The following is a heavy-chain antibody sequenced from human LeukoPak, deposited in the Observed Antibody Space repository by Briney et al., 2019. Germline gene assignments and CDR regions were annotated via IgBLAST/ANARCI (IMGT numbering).Heavy chain of an antibody. J-gene: IGHJ4*02. CDR1: GFTFSSYA. D-gene: IGHD3-22*01. CDR2: ISGSGGST. Sequence: PGGSLRLSCAASGFTFSSYAMSWVRQAPGKGLEWVSAISGSGGSTYYADSEKGRFTISRDNSKNTLYLQMNSLRAEDTAVYYCAKDQPCYYDSSGYMAPLDYWGQGTLVTVSS. CDR3: AKDQPCYYDSSGYMAPLDY. V-gene: IGHV3-23*01.